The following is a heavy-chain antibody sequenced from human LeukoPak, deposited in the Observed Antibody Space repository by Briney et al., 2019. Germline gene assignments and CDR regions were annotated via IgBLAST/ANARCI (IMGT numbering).Heavy chain of an antibody. J-gene: IGHJ3*02. CDR2: ISSSSNTI. CDR3: AREGRQQLATNAFDI. V-gene: IGHV3-48*04. D-gene: IGHD6-13*01. Sequence: PGGSLRLSCAASGFTFSSYSMNWVRQAPGKGLEWVSYISSSSNTIYYAASVKGRIISSRNNAKNSLYLQMNSRRADETAVYYCAREGRQQLATNAFDIWGQGTMVTVSS. CDR1: GFTFSSYS.